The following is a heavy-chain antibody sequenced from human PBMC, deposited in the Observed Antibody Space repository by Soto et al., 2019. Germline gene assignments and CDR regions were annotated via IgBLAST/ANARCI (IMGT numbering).Heavy chain of an antibody. D-gene: IGHD6-13*01. J-gene: IGHJ4*02. Sequence: GGSLRLSCAASGFTFSSYGMHWVRQAPGKGLEWVAVIWYDGSNKYYADSVKGRFTISRDNSKNTLYLQMNSLRAEDTAVYYCASCPTAGQPSWYYFDYWGQGTLVTVSS. V-gene: IGHV3-33*01. CDR3: ASCPTAGQPSWYYFDY. CDR1: GFTFSSYG. CDR2: IWYDGSNK.